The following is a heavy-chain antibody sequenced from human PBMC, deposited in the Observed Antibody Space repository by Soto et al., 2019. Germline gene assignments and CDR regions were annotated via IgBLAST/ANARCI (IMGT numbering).Heavy chain of an antibody. J-gene: IGHJ6*02. CDR2: IYYSGST. Sequence: SETLSITCTVAGVSVSSGTYFWSWIRQSPGKVLEWIAYIYYSGSTNYNPSLQRRSTISVDTSKSQVFLTLTYVTAADAAVYYCARSPNYYYYGFDVWGQGTTVT. CDR1: GVSVSSGTYF. CDR3: ARSPNYYYYGFDV. V-gene: IGHV4-61*01.